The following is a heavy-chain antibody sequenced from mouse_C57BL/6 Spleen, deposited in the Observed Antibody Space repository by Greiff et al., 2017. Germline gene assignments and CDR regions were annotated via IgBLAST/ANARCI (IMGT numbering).Heavy chain of an antibody. CDR2: LRSKSSNYAT. Sequence: EVQLQESGGGLVQPKGSLKLSCAASGFTFNTYAMHWVRQAPGKGLEWVARLRSKSSNYATYYADSVKDRFTISRDDSQSMLYLQMNNLKTEDTAMYYCVRGDYYGSMDAMDYWGQGTSVTVSS. V-gene: IGHV10-3*01. J-gene: IGHJ4*01. CDR1: GFTFNTYA. CDR3: VRGDYYGSMDAMDY. D-gene: IGHD1-1*01.